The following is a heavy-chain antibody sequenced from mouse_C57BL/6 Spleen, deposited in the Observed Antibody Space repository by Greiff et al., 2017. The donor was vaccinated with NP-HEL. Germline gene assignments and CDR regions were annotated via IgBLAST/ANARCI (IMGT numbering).Heavy chain of an antibody. Sequence: FQLQQPGAELVRPGTSVKLSCKASGYTFTSYWMHWVKQRPGQGLEWIGVIDPSDSYTNYNQKFKGKATLTVDTSSSTAYMQLSSLTSEDSAVYYCARHGSSYRWYFDVWGTGTTVTVSS. CDR2: IDPSDSYT. CDR1: GYTFTSYW. D-gene: IGHD1-1*01. V-gene: IGHV1-59*01. CDR3: ARHGSSYRWYFDV. J-gene: IGHJ1*03.